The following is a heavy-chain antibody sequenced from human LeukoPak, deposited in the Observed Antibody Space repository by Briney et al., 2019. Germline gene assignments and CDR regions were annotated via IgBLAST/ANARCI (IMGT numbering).Heavy chain of an antibody. CDR2: INHSGST. Sequence: SETLSLTCAVYGGSFSGYYWSWIRQPPGKGLEWIGEINHSGSTTYNPSLKSRVSISVDTSKNQFSLKLRSVTAADTAVYYCASEPPNYYGSGSYYFDYWGQGTLVTVSS. CDR1: GGSFSGYY. V-gene: IGHV4-34*01. CDR3: ASEPPNYYGSGSYYFDY. D-gene: IGHD3-10*01. J-gene: IGHJ4*02.